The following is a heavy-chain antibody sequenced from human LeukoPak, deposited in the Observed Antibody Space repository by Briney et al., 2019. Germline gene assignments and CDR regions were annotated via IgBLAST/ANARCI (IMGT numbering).Heavy chain of an antibody. D-gene: IGHD3-22*01. J-gene: IGHJ4*02. CDR2: ISSSSSTI. V-gene: IGHV3-11*04. Sequence: GGSLRLSCAASGFTFSDYYMSWIRQAPGKGLEWVSYISSSSSTIYYADSVKGRFTISRDNAKNSLYLQMNSLRAEDTAVYYCARVLHKRNYDSSTYYGYWGQGTLVTVSS. CDR1: GFTFSDYY. CDR3: ARVLHKRNYDSSTYYGY.